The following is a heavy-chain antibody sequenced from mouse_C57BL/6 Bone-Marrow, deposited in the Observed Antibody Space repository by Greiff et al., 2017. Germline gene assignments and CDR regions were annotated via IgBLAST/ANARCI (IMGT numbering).Heavy chain of an antibody. V-gene: IGHV5-4*01. CDR1: GFTFSSYA. CDR2: ISDGGSYT. J-gene: IGHJ4*01. CDR3: ARERYYYGLSAMDY. D-gene: IGHD1-1*01. Sequence: DVMLVESGGGLVKPGGSLKLSCAASGFTFSSYAMSWVRQTPEKRLEWVATISDGGSYTYYPDNVKGRFTISRDNAKNNLYLQMSHLKSEDTAMYYCARERYYYGLSAMDYWGQGTSVTVSS.